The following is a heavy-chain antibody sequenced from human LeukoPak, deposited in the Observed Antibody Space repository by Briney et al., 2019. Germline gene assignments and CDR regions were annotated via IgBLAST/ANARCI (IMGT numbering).Heavy chain of an antibody. J-gene: IGHJ4*02. D-gene: IGHD5-12*01. CDR1: GFTFSSYA. CDR2: ISGSGGST. V-gene: IGHV3-23*01. CDR3: ARDLVATMIYAGFDY. Sequence: GGSLRLSCAASGFTFSSYAMSWVRQAPGKGLEWVSAISGSGGSTYYADSVKGRFTISRDNSKNTLYLQMNSLRAEDTAVYYCARDLVATMIYAGFDYWGQGTLVTVSS.